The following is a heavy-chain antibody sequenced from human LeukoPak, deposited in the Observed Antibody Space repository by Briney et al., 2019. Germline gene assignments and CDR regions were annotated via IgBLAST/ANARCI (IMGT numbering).Heavy chain of an antibody. V-gene: IGHV3-23*01. CDR1: GFTFSSYA. J-gene: IGHJ4*02. D-gene: IGHD2-15*01. CDR2: ISSSGGNT. CDR3: ATLNTPFDY. Sequence: GGSLRLSCAASGFTFSSYAMSWVRQAPGKGLEWVSSISSSGGNTYYAGSVRGRFTISGDNSKNTLYLQMNSLRAEDTAVYFCATLNTPFDYWGQGILVTVSS.